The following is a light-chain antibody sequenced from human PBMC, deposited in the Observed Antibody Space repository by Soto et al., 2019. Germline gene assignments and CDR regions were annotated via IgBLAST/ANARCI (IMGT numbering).Light chain of an antibody. V-gene: IGKV3-11*01. CDR3: QQSSKWPRP. CDR1: QSVATY. Sequence: EIVLPQSPAILSLSPGETATLSCRASQSVATYLAWYQHKPGQAPRLLIYDASTRITGVPARFSGSGSGTDFTLTISVLESEDSAFYYCQQSSKWPRPFGQGTQVEIK. CDR2: DAS. J-gene: IGKJ1*01.